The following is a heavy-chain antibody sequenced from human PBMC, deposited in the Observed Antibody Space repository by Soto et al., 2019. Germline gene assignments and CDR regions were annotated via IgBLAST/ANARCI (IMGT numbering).Heavy chain of an antibody. CDR1: GFPFRSYA. Sequence: PGGSLRLSCAASGFPFRSYAMSWVRQAPGKGLEWVSAISGSGGSTYYADSVKGRFTISRDNSKNTLYLQMNSLRAEDTAVYYCAKGNRYFDWLLYWGQGTLVTVSS. CDR3: AKGNRYFDWLLY. J-gene: IGHJ4*02. CDR2: ISGSGGST. D-gene: IGHD3-9*01. V-gene: IGHV3-23*01.